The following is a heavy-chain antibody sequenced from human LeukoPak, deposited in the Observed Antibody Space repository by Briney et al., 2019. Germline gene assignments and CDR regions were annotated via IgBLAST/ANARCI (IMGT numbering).Heavy chain of an antibody. J-gene: IGHJ4*02. Sequence: PVKVSCKASGGTFSSYAISWVRQAPGQGLEWMGGIIPIFGTANYAQKFQGRVTITADESTSTAYMELSSLRSEDTAVYYCARGVGSYYYGSGSDYWGQGTLVTVSS. D-gene: IGHD3-10*01. V-gene: IGHV1-69*13. CDR1: GGTFSSYA. CDR3: ARGVGSYYYGSGSDY. CDR2: IIPIFGTA.